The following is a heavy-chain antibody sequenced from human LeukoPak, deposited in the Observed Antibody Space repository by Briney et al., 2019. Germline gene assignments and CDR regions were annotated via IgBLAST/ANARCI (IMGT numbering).Heavy chain of an antibody. CDR3: TTTAMVTPGGYYYGMDV. Sequence: PGGSLRLSCAASGFTFSNAWMSWVRQAPGKGLEWVGRIKSKTDGGTTDYAAPVKGRFTISRDDSKNTLYLQMNSLKTEDTAVYYCTTTAMVTPGGYYYGMDVWGTGTTVTVSS. CDR2: IKSKTDGGTT. J-gene: IGHJ6*04. V-gene: IGHV3-15*01. CDR1: GFTFSNAW. D-gene: IGHD5-18*01.